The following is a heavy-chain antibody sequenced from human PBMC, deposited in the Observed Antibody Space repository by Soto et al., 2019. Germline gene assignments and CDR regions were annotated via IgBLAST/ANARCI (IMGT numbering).Heavy chain of an antibody. J-gene: IGHJ4*02. CDR1: GYTFTSFG. CDR3: ARDSGSRLDY. Sequence: QVQLVQSGAEVKKFGASVKVSCKASGYTFTSFGISWVRQAPGQGLEWMGWISTYNGDTNYAQKFQGRVTMTTDTSTSTAYMELRSLGSDDTAVYNCARDSGSRLDYWGQGTLVTVSS. CDR2: ISTYNGDT. D-gene: IGHD5-12*01. V-gene: IGHV1-18*04.